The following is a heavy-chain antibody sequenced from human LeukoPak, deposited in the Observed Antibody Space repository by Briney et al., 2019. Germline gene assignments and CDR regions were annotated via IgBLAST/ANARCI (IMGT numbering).Heavy chain of an antibody. CDR2: ISYDGSNK. V-gene: IGHV3-30-3*01. CDR1: GFTFSSYA. CDR3: VRDTWVGY. D-gene: IGHD2-15*01. Sequence: GGSLRLSCAASGFTFSSYAMHWVRQAPGKGLEWVAVISYDGSNKYYADSVKGRFTISRDNSKNTLYLQMNSLRAEDTAVYYCVRDTWVGYWGQGTLVTVSS. J-gene: IGHJ4*02.